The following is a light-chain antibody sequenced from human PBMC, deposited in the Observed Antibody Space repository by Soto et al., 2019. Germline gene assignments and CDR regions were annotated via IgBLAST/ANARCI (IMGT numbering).Light chain of an antibody. Sequence: DIQMTQSPSTLSASVGDRVTITCRASQSISSGLAWYQQKPGKAPKLLIYKASSLESGVPSRFSGSGSGTEFTLTSSSLQPDDFATYYCKQYNSYPYTFGQGTKLEIK. J-gene: IGKJ2*01. CDR3: KQYNSYPYT. CDR1: QSISSG. V-gene: IGKV1-5*03. CDR2: KAS.